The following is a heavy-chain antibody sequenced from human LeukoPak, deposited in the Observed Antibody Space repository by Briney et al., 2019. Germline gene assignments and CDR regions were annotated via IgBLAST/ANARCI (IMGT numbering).Heavy chain of an antibody. J-gene: IGHJ3*01. CDR1: GYTFTSYT. D-gene: IGHD1-14*01. CDR3: ARERGIRDAFDF. CDR2: TSVGGGDS. V-gene: IGHV1-3*02. Sequence: ASVKLSCTASGYTFTSYTIHWVRQAPGQSLEWMGWTSVGGGDSKCSQEFQGRVTLTRDTSATTAYLEVSSLRAEDMAVYYCARERGIRDAFDFWGQGTMVTVSS.